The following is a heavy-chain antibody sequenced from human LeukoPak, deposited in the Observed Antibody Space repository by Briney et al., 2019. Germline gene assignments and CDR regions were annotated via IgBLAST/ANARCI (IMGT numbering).Heavy chain of an antibody. J-gene: IGHJ4*02. CDR2: IYSGGST. CDR3: ASAYKSYRIIDY. D-gene: IGHD1-1*01. Sequence: PGGSLRLSCAASGFTFSSNNMNWVRQAPGKGLEWVSVIYSGGSTYYADSVKGRFTISRDNSKNTLYLQMNSLRAEDTAVYYCASAYKSYRIIDYWGQGTLVTVSS. V-gene: IGHV3-53*01. CDR1: GFTFSSNN.